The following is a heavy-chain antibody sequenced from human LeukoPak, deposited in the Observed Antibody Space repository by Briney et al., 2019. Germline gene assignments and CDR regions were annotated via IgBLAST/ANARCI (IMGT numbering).Heavy chain of an antibody. CDR3: AKDEAWRPAAD. V-gene: IGHV3-23*01. CDR2: ITGSGDSA. CDR1: GFTFTNYA. D-gene: IGHD2-2*01. J-gene: IGHJ4*02. Sequence: GGSLRLSCAPSGFTFTNYAMSWVRQAPGKGLEWVSSITGSGDSAYYADSVKGRFTISRDSSKDTLYLQMNSLRAEDTAIYFCAKDEAWRPAADWGQGTLVTVSS.